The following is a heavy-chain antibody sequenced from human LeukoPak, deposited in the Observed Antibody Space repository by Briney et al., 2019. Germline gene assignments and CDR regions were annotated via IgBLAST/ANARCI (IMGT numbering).Heavy chain of an antibody. CDR3: AREGLRNVHNPLGY. D-gene: IGHD5-24*01. V-gene: IGHV4-38-2*02. Sequence: SETLSLTYAVSGFSINNGFSWDWIRQPPGKGLEWIGTIHHSGSTNYNPSLKSRVTISIDTSKNQFSLKLSSVTAADTAVYYCAREGLRNVHNPLGYWGQGTLVTVSS. J-gene: IGHJ4*02. CDR2: IHHSGST. CDR1: GFSINNGFS.